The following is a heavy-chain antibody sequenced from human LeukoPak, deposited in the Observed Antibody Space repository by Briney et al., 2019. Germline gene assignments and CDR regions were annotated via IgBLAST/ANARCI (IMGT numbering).Heavy chain of an antibody. Sequence: GGSLRLSCAASGFTFSSYWMHWVRQAPGKGLEWVSAISGSGGSTYYADSVKGRFTISRDNSKNTLYLQMNSLRAEDTAVYYCAKDGGGLGSYYGILGYWGQGTLVTVSS. CDR1: GFTFSSYW. D-gene: IGHD1-26*01. CDR3: AKDGGGLGSYYGILGY. J-gene: IGHJ4*02. CDR2: ISGSGGST. V-gene: IGHV3-23*01.